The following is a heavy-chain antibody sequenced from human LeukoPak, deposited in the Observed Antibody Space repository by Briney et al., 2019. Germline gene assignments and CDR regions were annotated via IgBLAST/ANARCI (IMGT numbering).Heavy chain of an antibody. J-gene: IGHJ4*02. CDR1: GFTFSSYG. D-gene: IGHD5-12*01. V-gene: IGHV3-30*03. Sequence: GGSLRLSCAASGFTFSSYGMHWVRQAPGKGLEWVAVISYDGSNKYYADSVKGRFTISRDNSKNTLYLQMNSLRAEDTAVYYCARSPGGVATITWLDYWGQGTLVTVSS. CDR3: ARSPGGVATITWLDY. CDR2: ISYDGSNK.